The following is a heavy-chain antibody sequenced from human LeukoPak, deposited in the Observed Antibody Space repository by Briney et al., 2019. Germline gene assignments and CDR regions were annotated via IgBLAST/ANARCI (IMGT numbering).Heavy chain of an antibody. D-gene: IGHD5-12*01. V-gene: IGHV3-30*02. CDR3: GFPPDTITPPPGF. CDR1: GFTFSSYG. J-gene: IGHJ4*02. CDR2: IRYDGSNK. Sequence: PGGSLRLSCAASGFTFSSYGMHWVRQAPGKGLEWVAFIRYDGSNKDYADSVKGRFTISRDNSKNTLFLQMNSLRADDTAVFYCGFPPDTITPPPGFWGQGTLVTVSS.